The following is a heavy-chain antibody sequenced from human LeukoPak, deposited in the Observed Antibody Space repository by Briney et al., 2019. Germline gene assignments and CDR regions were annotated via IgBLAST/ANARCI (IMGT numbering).Heavy chain of an antibody. J-gene: IGHJ4*02. CDR2: IRSKAYGGTT. CDR1: GFTFGDYA. D-gene: IGHD1-1*01. Sequence: GWSLRLSCTASGFTFGDYAMSWGRKAPGKGLEWGGFIRSKAYGGTTEYAASVKGRFTISRDDSQSIAYLQMNSLKTEDTAVYYCTRFGNWNDAPGDYWGQGTLVTVSS. CDR3: TRFGNWNDAPGDY. V-gene: IGHV3-49*04.